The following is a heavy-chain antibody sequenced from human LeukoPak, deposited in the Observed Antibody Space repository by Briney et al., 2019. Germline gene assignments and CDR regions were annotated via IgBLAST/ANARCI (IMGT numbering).Heavy chain of an antibody. J-gene: IGHJ4*02. CDR3: ARESSGYYVDY. V-gene: IGHV3-74*01. D-gene: IGHD3-22*01. CDR1: GFTFNNYA. CDR2: INSGGSST. Sequence: GGSLRLSCAASGFTFNNYAMSWVRQAPGKGLVWVSRINSGGSSTSYADSEKGRFTISRDNAKNTLYLQMNSLRAEDTAVYYCARESSGYYVDYWGQGTLVTVSS.